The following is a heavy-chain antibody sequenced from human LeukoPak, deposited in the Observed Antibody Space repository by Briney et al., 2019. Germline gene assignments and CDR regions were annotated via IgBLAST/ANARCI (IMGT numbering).Heavy chain of an antibody. J-gene: IGHJ4*02. D-gene: IGHD6-13*01. V-gene: IGHV4-34*01. CDR3: AREPAAGTGGYFDY. CDR1: GGSFSGYY. CDR2: INHSGST. Sequence: SETLSLTCAVYGGSFSGYYWSWIRQPPGKGLEWIGEINHSGSTNYKPSLKSRVTISADTSKNQFSLKLSSVTAADTAVYYCAREPAAGTGGYFDYWGQGTLVTVSS.